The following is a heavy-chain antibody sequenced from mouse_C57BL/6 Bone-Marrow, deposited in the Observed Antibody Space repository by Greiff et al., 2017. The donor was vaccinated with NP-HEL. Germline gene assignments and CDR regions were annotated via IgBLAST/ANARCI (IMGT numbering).Heavy chain of an antibody. V-gene: IGHV1-76*01. CDR2: IYPGSGNT. Sequence: VQLLQSGAELVRPGASVTLSCKASGFSFTDYYINWVQQRPGQGLEWIARIYPGSGNTYYTEKFKGKATLTAEKSSSTAYMQLSRLTSEDSAVYFCARSSELLRYWYFEVWGTGATVTVSS. J-gene: IGHJ1*03. CDR3: ARSSELLRYWYFEV. CDR1: GFSFTDYY. D-gene: IGHD1-1*01.